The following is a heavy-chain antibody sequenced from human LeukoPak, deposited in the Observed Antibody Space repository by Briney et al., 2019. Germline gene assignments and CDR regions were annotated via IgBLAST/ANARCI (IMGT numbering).Heavy chain of an antibody. Sequence: ASVKVSCKASGGTFSSYAISWMRQAPGQGLEWMGGIIPIFGTANYAQKFQGRVTITADESTSTAYMELSSLRSEDTAVYYCARSTKFVNDAFDIWGQGTMVTVSS. CDR1: GGTFSSYA. V-gene: IGHV1-69*13. CDR3: ARSTKFVNDAFDI. CDR2: IIPIFGTA. J-gene: IGHJ3*02.